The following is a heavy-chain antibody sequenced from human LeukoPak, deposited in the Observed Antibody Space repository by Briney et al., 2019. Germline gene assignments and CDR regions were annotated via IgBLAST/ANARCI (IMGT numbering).Heavy chain of an antibody. J-gene: IGHJ4*02. Sequence: PGGSLRLSCAASGFTFSSYAMSWVRQAPGKGLEWVSAISGSGGSTYYADSVKGRYTISRDNSKNTLYLQMNSLRAEDTAVYYCAKARRVVVPAAYFDYWGQGTLVTVSS. D-gene: IGHD2-2*01. V-gene: IGHV3-23*01. CDR1: GFTFSSYA. CDR2: ISGSGGST. CDR3: AKARRVVVPAAYFDY.